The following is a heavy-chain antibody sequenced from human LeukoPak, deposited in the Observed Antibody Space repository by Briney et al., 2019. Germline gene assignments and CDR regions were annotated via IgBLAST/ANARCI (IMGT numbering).Heavy chain of an antibody. J-gene: IGHJ3*01. V-gene: IGHV3-23*01. Sequence: GGSLRLSCAASGFTFGEYALVWVRQAPGKGLEWASASSSGGANTLYADAVKGRFTISRDNSKNTLYLQMDSLRAEDTAVYFCGRDPNGDYVGAFEFWGHGTMVTVSS. CDR3: GRDPNGDYVGAFEF. D-gene: IGHD4-17*01. CDR2: SSSGGANT. CDR1: GFTFGEYA.